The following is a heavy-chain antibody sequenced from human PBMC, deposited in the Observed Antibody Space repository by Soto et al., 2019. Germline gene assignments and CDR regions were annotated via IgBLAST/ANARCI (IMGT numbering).Heavy chain of an antibody. V-gene: IGHV4-4*07. CDR3: ARGGQDFWSGPFDY. CDR2: IDNSGST. CDR1: GGSISNYF. J-gene: IGHJ4*02. D-gene: IGHD3-3*01. Sequence: ETLSLTCTVSGGSISNYFCNWIRQPAGKGLEWIGRIDNSGSTNYNPSLKSRITMSADTSRNQFSLKLNSVTAADTAVYYCARGGQDFWSGPFDYWGQGALVTVS.